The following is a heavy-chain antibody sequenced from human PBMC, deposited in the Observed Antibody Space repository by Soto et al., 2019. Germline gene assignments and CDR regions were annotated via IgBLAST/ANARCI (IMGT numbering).Heavy chain of an antibody. J-gene: IGHJ4*02. CDR3: ARDDDLSGNFREH. CDR1: GFRFSNYG. V-gene: IGHV3-33*01. D-gene: IGHD1-1*01. CDR2: IVADGTGL. Sequence: QVQLVESGGGVVQPGRSLRLSCAASGFRFSNYGMHWVRQAPGKGLEWLAVIVADGTGLHYADSVMGRFTISRDNSKNTLYLQLSHLGADCTSIYFCARDDDLSGNFREHWGQGTLVTGSS.